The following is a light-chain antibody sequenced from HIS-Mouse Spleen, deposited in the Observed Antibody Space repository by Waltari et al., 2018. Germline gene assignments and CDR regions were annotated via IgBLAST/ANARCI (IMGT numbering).Light chain of an antibody. CDR3: AAWDDSLSGWV. J-gene: IGLJ3*02. CDR1: SSNIGSNY. CDR2: RNN. Sequence: QSVLTQPPSASGTPGQRVTLPCSGSSSNIGSNYVYWYQQLPGTAPKLLIYRNNQRPSGVPDRFSGSKSGTSASLAICGLRSEDEADYYCAAWDDSLSGWVFGGGTKLTVL. V-gene: IGLV1-47*01.